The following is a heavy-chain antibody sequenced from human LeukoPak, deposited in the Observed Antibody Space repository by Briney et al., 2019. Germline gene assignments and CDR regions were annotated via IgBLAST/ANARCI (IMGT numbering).Heavy chain of an antibody. V-gene: IGHV3-23*01. Sequence: GGSLRLSCAASGFTFSSYAMSWVRQAPGKGLEWVSAISGSGGSTYYADSVKGRFTISRDSSKNTLYLQMNSLRAEDTAVYYCAKDTVVVPAAAPPAFAFDIWGQGTMVTVSS. CDR2: ISGSGGST. D-gene: IGHD2-2*01. CDR1: GFTFSSYA. CDR3: AKDTVVVPAAAPPAFAFDI. J-gene: IGHJ3*02.